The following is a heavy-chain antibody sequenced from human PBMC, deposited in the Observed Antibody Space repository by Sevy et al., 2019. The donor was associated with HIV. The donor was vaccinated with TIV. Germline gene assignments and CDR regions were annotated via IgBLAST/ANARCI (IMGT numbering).Heavy chain of an antibody. Sequence: GESLKISCAASGFTFSHYWMTWVRQAPGKGPEWVANIKGDGSEKYYVDSVRGRFTISRDNAKNSLYLQMNSLRGEDTALYYCARDCNSATCLWGLDVRGQGTTVTVSS. CDR2: IKGDGSEK. CDR3: ARDCNSATCLWGLDV. J-gene: IGHJ6*02. D-gene: IGHD1-26*01. CDR1: GFTFSHYW. V-gene: IGHV3-7*03.